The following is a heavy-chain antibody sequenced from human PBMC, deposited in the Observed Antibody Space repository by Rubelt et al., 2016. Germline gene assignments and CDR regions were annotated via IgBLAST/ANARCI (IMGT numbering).Heavy chain of an antibody. CDR3: VKSIAVTGAGWFDP. CDR2: ISGSGGST. CDR1: GFTFSSYA. J-gene: IGHJ5*02. Sequence: EVQLLESGGGLVQPGGSLRLSCAASGFTFSSYAMSWVRQAPGKGLEWVSAISGSGGSTYYADSVKGRFTISRDNSKNTLYLQTSSLRAEDSAVYYCVKSIAVTGAGWFDPWGQGTLVTVSS. V-gene: IGHV3-23*01. D-gene: IGHD6-19*01.